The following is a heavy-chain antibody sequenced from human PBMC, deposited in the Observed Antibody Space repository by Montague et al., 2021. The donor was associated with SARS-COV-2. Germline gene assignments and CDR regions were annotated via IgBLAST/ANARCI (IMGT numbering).Heavy chain of an antibody. J-gene: IGHJ4*02. V-gene: IGHV4-31*03. D-gene: IGHD3-10*01. CDR3: ARDAYYYGSGGYTHYIDY. Sequence: TLSLTCTVSGGSISSGDYYWSWIRPHPGKGLEWIGYIYYSGTTYYNPSLKSRVTISVDTSKNQFSLKLSSVTAADTALYYCARDAYYYGSGGYTHYIDYWGQGTLVTVSS. CDR1: GGSISSGDYY. CDR2: IYYSGTT.